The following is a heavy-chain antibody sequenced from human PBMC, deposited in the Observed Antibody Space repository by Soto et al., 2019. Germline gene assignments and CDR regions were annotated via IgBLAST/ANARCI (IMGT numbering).Heavy chain of an antibody. Sequence: GASVKVSCKASGYTFTSYDINWVRQATGQGLEWMGWMNPNSGNTGYAQKFQGRVTMTRNTSISTAYMELSSLRSEDTAVYYCAESIGYNWNYEGFDPWGQGTLVTVSS. CDR3: AESIGYNWNYEGFDP. J-gene: IGHJ5*02. CDR1: GYTFTSYD. V-gene: IGHV1-8*01. D-gene: IGHD1-7*01. CDR2: MNPNSGNT.